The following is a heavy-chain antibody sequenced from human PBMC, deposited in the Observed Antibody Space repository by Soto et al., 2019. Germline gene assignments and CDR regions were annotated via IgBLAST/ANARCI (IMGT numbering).Heavy chain of an antibody. J-gene: IGHJ5*02. CDR3: AICHPDYDILTVGRWWFAP. D-gene: IGHD3-9*01. CDR1: GGSISSYY. CDR2: IYYSGST. Sequence: SETLSLTCTVSGGSISSYYRSWIRQPPGKGLEWIGDIYYSGSTNYNPSLKSRVTISVDTSKNKLSLKLSSVTAADTAVYYCAICHPDYDILTVGRWWFAPWVQGTRVTVSS. V-gene: IGHV4-59*01.